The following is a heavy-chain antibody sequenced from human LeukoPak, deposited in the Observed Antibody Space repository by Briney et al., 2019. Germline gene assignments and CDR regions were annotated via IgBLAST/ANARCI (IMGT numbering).Heavy chain of an antibody. V-gene: IGHV1-18*01. CDR1: GYTFTSYG. CDR3: ARALLLAAAGGFDY. D-gene: IGHD6-13*01. J-gene: IGHJ4*02. CDR2: ISAYNGNT. Sequence: ASVKDSCKASGYTFTSYGISWVRQAPGQGLEWMGWISAYNGNTNYAQKLQGRVTMTTDTSTSTAYMELRSLRSDDTAVYYCARALLLAAAGGFDYWGQGTLVTVSS.